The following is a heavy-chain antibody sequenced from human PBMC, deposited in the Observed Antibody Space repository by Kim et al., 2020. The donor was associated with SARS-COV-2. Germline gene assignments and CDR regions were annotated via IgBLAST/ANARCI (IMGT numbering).Heavy chain of an antibody. CDR1: GFTFSSCW. CDR3: VRDPEEW. J-gene: IGHJ4*02. D-gene: IGHD3-3*01. Sequence: GGSLRLSCAASGFTFSSCWMHWVRQAPGKGLVWVSRINTDGSSATYADSVKGRFTISRDNAKNTLYLQMNSLRAEDTAVYYSVRDPEEWWGQGTLVTVSS. CDR2: INTDGSSA. V-gene: IGHV3-74*01.